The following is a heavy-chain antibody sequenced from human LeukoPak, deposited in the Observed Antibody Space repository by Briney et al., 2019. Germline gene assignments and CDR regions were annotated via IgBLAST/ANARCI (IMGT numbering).Heavy chain of an antibody. CDR3: AVGDPYQLLEE. V-gene: IGHV1-24*01. D-gene: IGHD1-26*01. J-gene: IGHJ4*02. Sequence: LVASVKVSCKVSGYSLTEISKYWVRQAPGKGLEWMGGFDLEDGDGETFYGQKFEGRLTMTEDTLTDTVYMELSSLTPDDTAVYYRAVGDPYQLLEEWGQGTLVTVSS. CDR2: FDLEDGDGET. CDR1: GYSLTEIS.